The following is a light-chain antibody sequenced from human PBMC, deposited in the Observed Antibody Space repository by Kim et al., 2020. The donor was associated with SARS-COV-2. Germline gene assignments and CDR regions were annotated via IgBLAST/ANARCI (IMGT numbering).Light chain of an antibody. CDR2: GAS. J-gene: IGKJ2*01. V-gene: IGKV3-15*01. Sequence: SVSPGERATLSCRASQSVSSNLAWYQQKPGQAHRLLIYGASTRATGIPARFSGSGSGTEFTLTISSLQSEDFAVYYCQQYNNWPYTFGQGTKLEI. CDR1: QSVSSN. CDR3: QQYNNWPYT.